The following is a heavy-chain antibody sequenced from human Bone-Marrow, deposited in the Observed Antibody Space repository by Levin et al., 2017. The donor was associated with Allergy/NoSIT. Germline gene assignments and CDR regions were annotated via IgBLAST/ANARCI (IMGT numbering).Heavy chain of an antibody. V-gene: IGHV1-69*06. CDR1: GGSFSDYP. CDR2: TIPIFGSS. Sequence: SVKVSCKAFGGSFSDYPITWVRQAPGQGLEWLGGTIPIFGSSQYAQKFYDRVTITADKSTIPAYLELRSLNSDDTAVYYCANDRRIFEFINNDYHLPTFVDYWGQGTRVTASS. CDR3: ANDRRIFEFINNDYHLPTFVDY. D-gene: IGHD3-3*01. J-gene: IGHJ4*01.